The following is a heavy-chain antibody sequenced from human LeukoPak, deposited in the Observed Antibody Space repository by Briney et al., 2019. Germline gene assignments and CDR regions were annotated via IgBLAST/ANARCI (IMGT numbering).Heavy chain of an antibody. Sequence: GGSLRLSCAASGFTFSSYWMHWVRQAPGKGLVWVSRINSDGSSTSYADSVKGRFTISRDNAKNTLYLQMNSLGAEDTAVYYCARDPTYDILTGYTDYWGQGTLVTVSS. J-gene: IGHJ4*02. CDR3: ARDPTYDILTGYTDY. D-gene: IGHD3-9*01. CDR1: GFTFSSYW. V-gene: IGHV3-74*01. CDR2: INSDGSST.